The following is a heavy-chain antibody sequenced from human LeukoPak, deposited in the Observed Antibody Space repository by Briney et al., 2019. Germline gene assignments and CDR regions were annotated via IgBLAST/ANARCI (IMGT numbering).Heavy chain of an antibody. D-gene: IGHD4-17*01. J-gene: IGHJ4*02. CDR3: ARDRDMTTMTTSLDY. CDR1: GGTSSSYA. V-gene: IGHV1-69*04. Sequence: SVKVSCKASGGTSSSYAISWVRQAPGQGLEWMGRIIPILGIANYAQKFQGRVTITADKSTSTAYMELSSLRSEDTAVYYCARDRDMTTMTTSLDYWGQGTLVTVSS. CDR2: IIPILGIA.